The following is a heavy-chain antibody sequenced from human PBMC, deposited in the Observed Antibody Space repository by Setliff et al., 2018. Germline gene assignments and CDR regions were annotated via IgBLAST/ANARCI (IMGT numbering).Heavy chain of an antibody. CDR3: ARVPRLEWLLPTFDS. CDR2: ISGYNGNT. Sequence: ASVKVSCKTSGYTFINYGLSWMRQAPGQGLEWMGWISGYNGNTVYAQNLQGRVTMTIDTSTSTAYMELRSLRSDDTAVYYCARVPRLEWLLPTFDSWGQGTLVTVSS. CDR1: GYTFINYG. V-gene: IGHV1-18*01. D-gene: IGHD3-3*01. J-gene: IGHJ4*02.